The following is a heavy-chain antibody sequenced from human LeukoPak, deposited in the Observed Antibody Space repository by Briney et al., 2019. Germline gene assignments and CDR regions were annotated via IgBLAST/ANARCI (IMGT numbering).Heavy chain of an antibody. CDR3: PRAPTVTFFDY. D-gene: IGHD4-17*01. CDR2: IYYSGST. V-gene: IGHV4-4*02. Sequence: TSETLSLTCAVSGGSISSSNWWSWVRQPPGKGLEWIGTIYYSGSTYYNPSLKSRVTISVDTSKNQFSLKLSSVTAADTAVCYCPRAPTVTFFDYWVQGTLVTASS. J-gene: IGHJ4*02. CDR1: GGSISSSNW.